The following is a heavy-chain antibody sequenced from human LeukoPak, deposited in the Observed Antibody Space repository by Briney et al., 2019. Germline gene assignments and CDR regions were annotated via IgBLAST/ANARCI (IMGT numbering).Heavy chain of an antibody. V-gene: IGHV4-34*01. D-gene: IGHD6-13*01. J-gene: IGHJ4*02. Sequence: SETLSLTCAVYGGSFSGYYWSWIRQPPGKGLEWIGEINHSGSTNYHPSLKSRISISVDSSKNQSSLKLSSVTAADTAVYYCAGAEQQLAPSSYWGQGTLVTVSS. CDR1: GGSFSGYY. CDR2: INHSGST. CDR3: AGAEQQLAPSSY.